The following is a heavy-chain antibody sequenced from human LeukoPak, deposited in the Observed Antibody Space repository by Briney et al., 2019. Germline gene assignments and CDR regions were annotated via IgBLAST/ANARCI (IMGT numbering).Heavy chain of an antibody. CDR1: GYTFTSYY. Sequence: RASVKVACKASGYTFTSYYMHWVRQAPGQGLEWMGIINPSGGSTSYAQKFQGRVTMTRDTSTRTVYMELSSLTSEDTAVYYCTRQSVGAGDSFTPIAPWPLIAPSGQRTLVTAYS. J-gene: IGHJ5*02. CDR3: TRQSVGAGDSFTPIAPWPLIAP. CDR2: INPSGGST. V-gene: IGHV1-46*01. D-gene: IGHD2-21*01.